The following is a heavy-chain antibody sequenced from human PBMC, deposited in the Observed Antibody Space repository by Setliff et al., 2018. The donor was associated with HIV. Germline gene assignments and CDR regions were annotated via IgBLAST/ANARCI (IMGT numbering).Heavy chain of an antibody. J-gene: IGHJ4*02. CDR2: IKQDGSER. CDR1: GFTFSTYW. Sequence: GGSLRLSCAASGFTFSTYWMTWVRQAPGKGLEWVANIKQDGSERNYVDSVKGRITISRDNAKNSVYLQMNSLRAEDTAVYYCARETIWSGHSYFDYWGQGTLVTVSS. V-gene: IGHV3-7*03. D-gene: IGHD3-3*01. CDR3: ARETIWSGHSYFDY.